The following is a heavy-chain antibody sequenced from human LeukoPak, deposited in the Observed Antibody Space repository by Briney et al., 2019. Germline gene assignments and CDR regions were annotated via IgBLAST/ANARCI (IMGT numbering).Heavy chain of an antibody. D-gene: IGHD6-13*01. V-gene: IGHV4-4*07. CDR1: GGSISSYY. Sequence: SETLSLTCTVSGGSISSYYWSWIRQPAGKGLEWIGRIYTSGSTNYNPSLKSRVTMSVDTSKNQFSLKLSSVTAVDTAVYYCARVTTYSSSWYVGAFDIWGQGTMVTVSS. CDR3: ARVTTYSSSWYVGAFDI. J-gene: IGHJ3*02. CDR2: IYTSGST.